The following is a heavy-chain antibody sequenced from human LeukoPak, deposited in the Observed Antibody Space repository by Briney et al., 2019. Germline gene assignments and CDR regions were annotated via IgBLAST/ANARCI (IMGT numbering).Heavy chain of an antibody. J-gene: IGHJ4*02. CDR3: AKAWGLYSSSSPFDY. V-gene: IGHV3-30*02. D-gene: IGHD6-6*01. Sequence: QPGGSLRLSCAASGFTFSSYGMHWVRQAPGKGLEWVAFIRYDGSNKYYADSVKGRFTISRDNSKNTLYLQMNSLRAEDTAVYYCAKAWGLYSSSSPFDYWGQGTLVTVSS. CDR1: GFTFSSYG. CDR2: IRYDGSNK.